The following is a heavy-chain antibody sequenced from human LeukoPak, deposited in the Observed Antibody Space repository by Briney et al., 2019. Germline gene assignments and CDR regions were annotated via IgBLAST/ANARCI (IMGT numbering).Heavy chain of an antibody. D-gene: IGHD6-13*01. CDR3: ASDVSSSWGYYYYYYMDV. CDR1: GFTFSGYL. V-gene: IGHV3-7*01. Sequence: GGSLRLSCAASGFTFSGYLMSWVRQAPGKGLEWVANIKQDGSEKYVDSVKGRFTISRDNAKNSLYLQMNSLRAEDTAVYYCASDVSSSWGYYYYYYMDVWGRGTTVTVSS. CDR2: IKQDGSEK. J-gene: IGHJ6*03.